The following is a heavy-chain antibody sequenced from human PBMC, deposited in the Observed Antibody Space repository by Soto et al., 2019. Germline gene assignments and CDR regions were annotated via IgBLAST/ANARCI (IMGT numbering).Heavy chain of an antibody. CDR3: ARKITGRAYGMDV. CDR2: IYYSGST. CDR1: GGSISSGDYY. V-gene: IGHV4-30-4*01. D-gene: IGHD1-20*01. Sequence: QVQLQESGPGLVKPSQTLSLTCTVSGGSISSGDYYWSWIRQPPGKVLQRIGYIYYSGSTYYNPSLKSRVTISVDTSKNQFSLKLSSVTAADTAVYYCARKITGRAYGMDVWGQGTTVTVSS. J-gene: IGHJ6*02.